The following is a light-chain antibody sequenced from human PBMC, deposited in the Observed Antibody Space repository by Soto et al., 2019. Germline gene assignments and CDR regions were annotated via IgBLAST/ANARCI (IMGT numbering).Light chain of an antibody. Sequence: QSALTQPASVSGSPGQSITISCTGSSTDIGAYKYVSWYQQYPGKAPKLIIFEVSNRPSGVSNRFSGSKSGTTASLTIAGLADEDEDDYHRCYYTTGSTLYVFGGGTKLTVL. CDR3: CYYTTGSTLYV. CDR2: EVS. J-gene: IGLJ1*01. CDR1: STDIGAYKY. V-gene: IGLV2-14*01.